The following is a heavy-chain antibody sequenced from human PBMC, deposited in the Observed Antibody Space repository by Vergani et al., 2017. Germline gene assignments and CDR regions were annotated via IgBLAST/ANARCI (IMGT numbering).Heavy chain of an antibody. Sequence: QVQLQESGPGLVKPSETLSLTCTVSGGSISSYYWSWIRQPPGKGLEWIGYIYYSGSTNYNPSLKSRVTISVDTSKNQFSLKLSSVTAADTAVYYCARDRGHMVRERYYFDYWGQGTLVTVSS. V-gene: IGHV4-59*01. CDR2: IYYSGST. J-gene: IGHJ4*02. D-gene: IGHD3-10*01. CDR3: ARDRGHMVRERYYFDY. CDR1: GGSISSYY.